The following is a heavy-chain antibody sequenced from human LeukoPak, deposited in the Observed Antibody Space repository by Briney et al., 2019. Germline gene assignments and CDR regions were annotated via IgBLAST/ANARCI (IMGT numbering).Heavy chain of an antibody. CDR2: ISWNSGSI. CDR1: GFTFHQYA. CDR3: AKDKAPLYSGYDWDLDF. J-gene: IGHJ4*02. Sequence: GGSLRLSCAASGFTFHQYAIHWVRQVPGKGLDWVSGISWNSGSIGYADSVKGRFTISRHSAKNSVYLQMNSLRPGDTALYYCAKDKAPLYSGYDWDLDFWGQGTLVTVSS. D-gene: IGHD5-12*01. V-gene: IGHV3-9*01.